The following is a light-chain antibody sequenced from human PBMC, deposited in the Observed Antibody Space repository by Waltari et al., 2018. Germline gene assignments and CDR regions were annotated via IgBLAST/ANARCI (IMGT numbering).Light chain of an antibody. CDR3: SSYTSSNTLV. CDR1: SSDVVGYHY. V-gene: IGLV2-14*01. Sequence: QSSLTQPASVSGSPGQSITMSCTGTSSDVVGYHYVSWYQQYPGKAPKLMIYDVSQRPSGVSNRFSGSKSGNTASLTISGLQAEDEADYYCSSYTSSNTLVFGVGTKLTVL. CDR2: DVS. J-gene: IGLJ3*02.